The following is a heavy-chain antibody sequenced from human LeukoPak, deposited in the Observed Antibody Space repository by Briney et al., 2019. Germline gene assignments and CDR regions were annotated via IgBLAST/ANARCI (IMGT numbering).Heavy chain of an antibody. CDR2: MNPNSGNT. CDR3: ARCSVGVRKMIDF. D-gene: IGHD2-15*01. Sequence: GASVKVSCKASGYTFNNYDVYWVRQATGQGLEWLGWMNPNSGNTGYAEKFQGRLTMTMNTSITTAYMELSSLRSEDTALYYCARCSVGVRKMIDFWGQGTLVTVSS. CDR1: GYTFNNYD. J-gene: IGHJ4*02. V-gene: IGHV1-8*01.